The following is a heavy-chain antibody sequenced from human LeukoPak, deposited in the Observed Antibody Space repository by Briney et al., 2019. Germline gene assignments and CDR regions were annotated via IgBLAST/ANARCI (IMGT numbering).Heavy chain of an antibody. CDR3: ARGLRFLEWLPSYFDY. CDR1: GGSISSGGYY. V-gene: IGHV4-31*03. Sequence: SETLSLTCTVSGGSISSGGYYWSWIRQHPGKGLEWIGYIYYSGSTYYNPSLKSRVTISVDTSKNQFSLKLSSVTAADTAVYYCARGLRFLEWLPSYFDYWGQGTLVTVSS. J-gene: IGHJ4*02. CDR2: IYYSGST. D-gene: IGHD3-3*01.